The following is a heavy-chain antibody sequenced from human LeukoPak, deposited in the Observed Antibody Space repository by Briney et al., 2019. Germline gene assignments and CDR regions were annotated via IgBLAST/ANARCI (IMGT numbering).Heavy chain of an antibody. Sequence: GGSLRLSCAASGFTFSSYSMNWVRQAPGKGLEWVSSISSSSSYIYYADPVKGRFTISRDNAKNSLYLQMNSLRAEDTAVYYCARTRVDIVATTTFDYWGQGTLVTVSS. J-gene: IGHJ4*02. CDR3: ARTRVDIVATTTFDY. CDR2: ISSSSSYI. CDR1: GFTFSSYS. V-gene: IGHV3-21*01. D-gene: IGHD5-12*01.